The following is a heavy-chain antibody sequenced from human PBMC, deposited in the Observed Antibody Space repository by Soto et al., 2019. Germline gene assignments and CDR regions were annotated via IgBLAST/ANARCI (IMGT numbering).Heavy chain of an antibody. Sequence: GGSLRLSCTASGFTFSSYAMHWVLQAPGKGPEWVAVIWYDGKNKYYADSVKGRFTISRDNSNNTLYLQMNSLRADDTAVYYCARDPSWNDRDFDYWGQGTLVTVSS. V-gene: IGHV3-33*08. D-gene: IGHD1-1*01. CDR1: GFTFSSYA. CDR2: IWYDGKNK. CDR3: ARDPSWNDRDFDY. J-gene: IGHJ4*02.